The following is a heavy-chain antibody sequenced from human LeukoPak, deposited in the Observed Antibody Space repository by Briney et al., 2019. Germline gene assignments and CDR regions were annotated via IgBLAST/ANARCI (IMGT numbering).Heavy chain of an antibody. CDR2: INHSGST. CDR1: GGSFSGYY. D-gene: IGHD3-22*01. Sequence: SETLSLTCAVYGGSFSGYYWSWTRPPPGKGLEWVGEINHSGSTNYNPSLKSRVTISVDTSKNQFSLTLSSVTAADTAVYCCARRSYYYDSSGFDFDYWGQGTLVTVSS. V-gene: IGHV4-34*01. J-gene: IGHJ4*02. CDR3: ARRSYYYDSSGFDFDY.